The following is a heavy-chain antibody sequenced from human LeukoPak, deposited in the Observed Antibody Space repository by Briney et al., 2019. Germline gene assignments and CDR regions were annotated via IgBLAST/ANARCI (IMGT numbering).Heavy chain of an antibody. V-gene: IGHV3-7*01. J-gene: IGHJ3*02. D-gene: IGHD2-2*01. CDR3: TRLSDTEGSSTSYRASDI. Sequence: GGSLRLSCAASGFTFTTHWMSWVRQAPGKGLEWVANIKQDGNDKHYLESVKGRFTISRDSAKNSLYLQMNSLRAEDTAVYYCTRLSDTEGSSTSYRASDIWGQGTLVTVSS. CDR1: GFTFTTHW. CDR2: IKQDGNDK.